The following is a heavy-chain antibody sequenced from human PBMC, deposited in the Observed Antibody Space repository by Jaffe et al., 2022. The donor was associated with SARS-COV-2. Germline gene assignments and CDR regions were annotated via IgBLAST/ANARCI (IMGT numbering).Heavy chain of an antibody. CDR2: IWYDGSDK. D-gene: IGHD6-13*01. CDR3: ATDRREGPGSSPLARLYAFDI. Sequence: QVQLVESGGGVVQPGRSLRLSCAASGFTFSSYGMHWVRQAPGKGLEWVAVIWYDGSDKYYGDSVKGRFTISRDNSKSTLYLQMNSLRAEDTAVYYCATDRREGPGSSPLARLYAFDIWGQGTLVTVSS. V-gene: IGHV3-33*01. CDR1: GFTFSSYG. J-gene: IGHJ3*02.